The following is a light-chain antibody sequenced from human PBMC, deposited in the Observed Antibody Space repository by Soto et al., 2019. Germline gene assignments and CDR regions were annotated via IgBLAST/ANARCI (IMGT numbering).Light chain of an antibody. J-gene: IGKJ1*01. V-gene: IGKV3-11*01. CDR2: DAS. CDR1: QSVSAY. CDR3: QQRSNWWT. Sequence: EIEVTQSPATLSLSPGERATLSCRASQSVSAYLAWYQQKPGQAPRLLIYDASNRATGIPARFSGSGSGTDFTLTIRSLEPEDFAVYYCQQRSNWWTFGQGTKVDIK.